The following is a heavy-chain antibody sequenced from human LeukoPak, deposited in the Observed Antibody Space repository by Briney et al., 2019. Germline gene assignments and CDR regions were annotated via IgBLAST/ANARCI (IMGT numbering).Heavy chain of an antibody. J-gene: IGHJ5*02. CDR3: ARAHIRGRTTVTPRGGWFDP. V-gene: IGHV3-7*01. D-gene: IGHD4-17*01. CDR2: IKQDGSEK. Sequence: PGGSLRLSCAASGFTFSSYWMSWVRQAPGKGLEWVANIKQDGSEKYYVDSVKGRFTISRDNAKNSLYLQMNSLRAEDTAVYYCARAHIRGRTTVTPRGGWFDPWGQGTLVTVSS. CDR1: GFTFSSYW.